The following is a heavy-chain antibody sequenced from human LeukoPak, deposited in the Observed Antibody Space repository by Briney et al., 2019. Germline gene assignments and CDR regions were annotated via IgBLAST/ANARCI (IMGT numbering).Heavy chain of an antibody. CDR2: ISGGGETT. CDR3: ARDYADYVGYFFFDY. CDR1: GFTFNNYD. D-gene: IGHD4-17*01. V-gene: IGHV3-23*01. J-gene: IGHJ4*02. Sequence: QPGGSLRLSCAASGFTFNNYDMNWVRQAPGKGLEWVSYISGGGETTYYADSAKGRFTISRDNSQNTLYLQMNSLRAEDTAVYYCARDYADYVGYFFFDYWGQGTLVTVSS.